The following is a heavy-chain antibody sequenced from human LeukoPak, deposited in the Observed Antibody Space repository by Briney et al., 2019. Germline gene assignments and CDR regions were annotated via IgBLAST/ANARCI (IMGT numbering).Heavy chain of an antibody. CDR1: GGSISSGGYY. CDR3: ARGDCSSTSCYHFDY. V-gene: IGHV4-31*03. D-gene: IGHD2-2*01. CDR2: IYYSGST. J-gene: IGHJ4*02. Sequence: SETLSLTCTVSGGSISSGGYYWSWIRQHPGKGLEWIGYIYYSGSTYYNPSLKSRVTISVDTSKNQFSLKLSSVTAADTAVYYCARGDCSSTSCYHFDYWGQGTLVTVSS.